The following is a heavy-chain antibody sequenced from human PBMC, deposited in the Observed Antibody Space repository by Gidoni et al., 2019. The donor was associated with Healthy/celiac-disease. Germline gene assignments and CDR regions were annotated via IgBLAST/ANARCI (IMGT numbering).Heavy chain of an antibody. Sequence: QVQLQQWGAGLLKPSEPLSLTCAVYGGSFSGYYWSWIRQPPGKGLEWIGEINHSGSTNYNPSLKSRVTISVDTSKNQFSLKLSSVTAADTAVYYCARGHDNWNDGFGYWGQGTLVTVSS. J-gene: IGHJ4*02. V-gene: IGHV4-34*01. D-gene: IGHD1-1*01. CDR1: GGSFSGYY. CDR2: INHSGST. CDR3: ARGHDNWNDGFGY.